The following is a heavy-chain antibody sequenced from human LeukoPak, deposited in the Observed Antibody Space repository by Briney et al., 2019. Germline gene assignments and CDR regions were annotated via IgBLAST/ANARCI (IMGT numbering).Heavy chain of an antibody. V-gene: IGHV3-23*01. CDR1: GFTFSSYA. CDR2: ISGSGGST. D-gene: IGHD6-13*01. Sequence: GGSLRLSCAASGFTFSSYAMSWVRQAPGKGLEWVSAISGSGGSTYYADSVKGRFAISRDNSKNTLYLQMNSLRAEDTAVYYCAKAPGYSPYYFDYWGQGTLVTVSS. CDR3: AKAPGYSPYYFDY. J-gene: IGHJ4*02.